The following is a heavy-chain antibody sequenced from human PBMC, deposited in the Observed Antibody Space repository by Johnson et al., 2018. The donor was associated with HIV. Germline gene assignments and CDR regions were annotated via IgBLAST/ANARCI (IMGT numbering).Heavy chain of an antibody. CDR1: GFTFSSYD. Sequence: MQLVESGGGLVQPGGSLRLSCAASGFTFSSYDMHWVRQATGKGLEWVAAIGTAGDTYYPGAVKGRFTISRDNSKNTLYLQMNSLSAECTAVYYCAKGFVPAAVSRRTGAPDAFDIWGQGTMVTVSS. V-gene: IGHV3-13*01. CDR3: AKGFVPAAVSRRTGAPDAFDI. D-gene: IGHD2-2*01. CDR2: IGTAGDT. J-gene: IGHJ3*02.